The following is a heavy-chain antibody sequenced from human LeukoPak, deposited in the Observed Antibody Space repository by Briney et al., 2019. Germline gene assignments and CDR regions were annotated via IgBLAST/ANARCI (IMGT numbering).Heavy chain of an antibody. D-gene: IGHD3-22*01. J-gene: IGHJ4*02. V-gene: IGHV4-59*01. Sequence: SETLSLTCTVSGGSISYYYWNWIRQPPGKGLEWIGYIYYSGSTNYNLSLKSRVTISVDTSKNQFSLKLSSVTAADTAVYYCARLYYDSSGYYYFDYWGQGTLVTVSS. CDR2: IYYSGST. CDR3: ARLYYDSSGYYYFDY. CDR1: GGSISYYY.